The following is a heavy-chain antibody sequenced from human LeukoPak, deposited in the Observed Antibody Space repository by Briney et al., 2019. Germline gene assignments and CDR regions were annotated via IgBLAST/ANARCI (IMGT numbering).Heavy chain of an antibody. V-gene: IGHV1-18*01. CDR3: ASGPVWFGELLGYFDY. D-gene: IGHD3-10*01. CDR1: CYTFTSYG. J-gene: IGHJ4*02. Sequence: GASVKVSCKASCYTFTSYGISWVRQAPGQGLEWMGWISAYNGNTNYAQKLQGRVTMTTDTSTSTAYMELRSLRSDDTAVYYCASGPVWFGELLGYFDYWGQGTLVTVSS. CDR2: ISAYNGNT.